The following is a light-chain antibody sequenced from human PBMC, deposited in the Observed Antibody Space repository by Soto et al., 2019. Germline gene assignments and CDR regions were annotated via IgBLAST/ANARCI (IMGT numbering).Light chain of an antibody. Sequence: QPVLTQPPSVSGAPGQRVTISCTGSRSNIGTGYDVHWYQQLPGKAPKLLIYANTNRPSGVPDRFSGSQSGASASLAITGLQADDEADYYCQSYDSSLSGSVFGTGTKVTVL. CDR2: ANT. CDR1: RSNIGTGYD. CDR3: QSYDSSLSGSV. V-gene: IGLV1-40*01. J-gene: IGLJ1*01.